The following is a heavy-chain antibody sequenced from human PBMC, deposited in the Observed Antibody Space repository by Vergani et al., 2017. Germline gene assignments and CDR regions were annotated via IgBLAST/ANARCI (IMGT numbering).Heavy chain of an antibody. CDR1: GFTFSSYS. J-gene: IGHJ6*02. Sequence: EVQLVESGGGLVKPGGSLRLSCAASGFTFSSYSMNWVRQAPGKGLEWVSSISSSSSYIYYADSVKGRFNISRDNAKNSLYMQMNSLRAEDTAVYYCAGGGVTMVRGVIINYYYYGMDVWGQGTTVTVSS. D-gene: IGHD3-10*01. CDR2: ISSSSSYI. CDR3: AGGGVTMVRGVIINYYYYGMDV. V-gene: IGHV3-21*01.